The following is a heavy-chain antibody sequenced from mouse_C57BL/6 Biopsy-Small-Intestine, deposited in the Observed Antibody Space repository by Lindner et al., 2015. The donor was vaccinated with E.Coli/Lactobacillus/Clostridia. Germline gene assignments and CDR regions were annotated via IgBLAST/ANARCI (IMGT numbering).Heavy chain of an antibody. CDR2: IFPGDGNT. CDR1: GYAFSNYW. D-gene: IGHD4-1*01. CDR3: ARWGRTGTFFAY. Sequence: VQLQESGAELVKPGASVKISCKASGYAFSNYWMNWVKQRPGKGLEWIGQIFPGDGNTNYNGKFKGKATLTADKSSSTAYMQLSSLTSEDSAVYFCARWGRTGTFFAYWGQGTLVTVSA. V-gene: IGHV1-80*01. J-gene: IGHJ3*01.